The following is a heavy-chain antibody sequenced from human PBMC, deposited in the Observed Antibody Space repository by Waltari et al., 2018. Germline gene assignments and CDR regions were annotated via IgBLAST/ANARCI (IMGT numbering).Heavy chain of an antibody. CDR1: GGTFSSYA. V-gene: IGHV1-69*05. CDR2: IIPIFGTA. D-gene: IGHD6-19*01. CDR3: ASSGYSSGFPGY. Sequence: QVQLVQSGAEVKKPGSLVKVSYKASGGTFSSYAISWVRQAPGQGLEWMGGIIPIFGTANYAQKFQGRVTITTDESTSTAYMELSSLRSEDTAVYYCASSGYSSGFPGYWGQGTLVTVSS. J-gene: IGHJ4*02.